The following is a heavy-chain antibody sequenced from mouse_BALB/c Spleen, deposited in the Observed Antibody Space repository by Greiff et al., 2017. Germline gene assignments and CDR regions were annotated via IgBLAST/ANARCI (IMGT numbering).Heavy chain of an antibody. D-gene: IGHD1-1*01. CDR1: GFSLTSYG. J-gene: IGHJ4*01. Sequence: VQLQQSGPGLVQPSQTLSITCTVSGFSLTSYGVHWVRQSPGKGLEWLGVICSGGSTDYNAAFISRLSISKDNSKSQVFFKMNSLQADDTAIYYCASVYRRYAMDYWGQGTSVTVSS. V-gene: IGHV2-2*01. CDR3: ASVYRRYAMDY. CDR2: ICSGGST.